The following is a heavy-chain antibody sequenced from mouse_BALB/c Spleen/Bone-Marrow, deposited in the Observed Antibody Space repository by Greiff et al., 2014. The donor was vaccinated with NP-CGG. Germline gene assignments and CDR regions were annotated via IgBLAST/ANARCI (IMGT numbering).Heavy chain of an antibody. CDR3: VYGRDWYFDV. Sequence: VQLQQSGAELVKPGASVKLSCTASGFNIKDTYMHWVKERPEQGLEWIGRIDPANGNTKYDPKFQGQATITEDTSSNTASLQLSGLTSEDTAVYYCVYGRDWYFDVWGAGTTVTVSS. CDR2: IDPANGNT. D-gene: IGHD1-1*01. J-gene: IGHJ1*01. V-gene: IGHV14-3*02. CDR1: GFNIKDTY.